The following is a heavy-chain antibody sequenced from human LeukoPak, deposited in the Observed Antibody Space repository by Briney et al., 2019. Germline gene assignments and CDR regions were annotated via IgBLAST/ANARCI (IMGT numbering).Heavy chain of an antibody. CDR3: ARDGPPYDSSGYYFPY. V-gene: IGHV3-23*01. D-gene: IGHD3-22*01. CDR2: ISNSGAGT. J-gene: IGHJ4*02. Sequence: PGGSLRLSCAASGFTFSNYAMSWVRQAPGKGLEWVSTISNSGAGTYYADSVKGRFTISRDNSKNTLYLQMNSLRAEDTAVYYCARDGPPYDSSGYYFPYWGQGTLVTVSS. CDR1: GFTFSNYA.